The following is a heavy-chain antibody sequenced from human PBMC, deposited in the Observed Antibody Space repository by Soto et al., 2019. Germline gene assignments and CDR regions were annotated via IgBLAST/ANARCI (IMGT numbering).Heavy chain of an antibody. CDR3: AVMTTVTTRLFDY. CDR2: IIPILGIA. J-gene: IGHJ4*02. CDR1: EGTFSSYT. Sequence: QVQLVQSGAEVKKPGSSVKVSCKASEGTFSSYTISWVRQAPGQGLEWMGRIIPILGIANYAQKFQGRVTXTXDXXTSTAYMELSSLRSEDTAVYYCAVMTTVTTRLFDYWGQGTLVTVSS. V-gene: IGHV1-69*02. D-gene: IGHD4-17*01.